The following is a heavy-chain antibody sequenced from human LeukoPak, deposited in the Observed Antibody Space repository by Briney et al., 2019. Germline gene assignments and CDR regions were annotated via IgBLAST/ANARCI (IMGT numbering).Heavy chain of an antibody. J-gene: IGHJ6*02. D-gene: IGHD2-21*01. CDR3: ARTVVVTYYYGMDV. V-gene: IGHV3-30-3*01. CDR2: ISYDGSNK. CDR1: GFTFSSYA. Sequence: GRSLRLSCAASGFTFSSYAMHWVRRAPGKALEWVAVISYDGSNKYYADSVKGRFTISRDNSKNTLYLQMNSLRAEDTAVYYCARTVVVTYYYGMDVWGQGTTVTVSS.